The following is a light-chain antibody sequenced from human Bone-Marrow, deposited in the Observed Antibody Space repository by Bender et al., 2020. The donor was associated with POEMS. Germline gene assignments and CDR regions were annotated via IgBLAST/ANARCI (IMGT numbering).Light chain of an antibody. Sequence: QSALTQPPSASGSPGQSVTMFCTGTSNDVGDVSWYSQYPDKAPKLMIYEVNKRPGGVPGRFCGTKSDDTASLTVSGHQGEDEADYFCSSYAGNNNLLFGGGTKLTV. J-gene: IGLJ3*02. CDR1: SNDVGD. CDR3: SSYAGNNNLL. V-gene: IGLV2-8*01. CDR2: EVN.